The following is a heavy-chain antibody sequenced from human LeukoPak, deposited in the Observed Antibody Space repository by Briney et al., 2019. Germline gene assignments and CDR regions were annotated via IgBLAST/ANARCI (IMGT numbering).Heavy chain of an antibody. Sequence: PGGSLRLSCAASGFTFDDYAMHWVRQAPGKGLEWVSGISWNSGSIGYADSVKGRFTISRDNAKNSLYLQMNSLRAEDMALYYCAKDSAYYYDSRGGGGAFDIWGQGTMVTVSS. CDR2: ISWNSGSI. D-gene: IGHD3-22*01. J-gene: IGHJ3*02. CDR3: AKDSAYYYDSRGGGGAFDI. V-gene: IGHV3-9*03. CDR1: GFTFDDYA.